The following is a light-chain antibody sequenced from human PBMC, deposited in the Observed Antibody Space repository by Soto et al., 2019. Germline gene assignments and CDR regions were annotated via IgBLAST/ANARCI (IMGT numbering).Light chain of an antibody. CDR1: ASDVGSSNL. V-gene: IGLV2-23*01. CDR3: CSFASSSTFYV. CDR2: EGR. J-gene: IGLJ1*01. Sequence: QSALTQPASVSGSPGQSITISCTGTASDVGSSNLVSWYQQYPGKAPKLIIYEGRRRPSGVSGRFSGSKSGNTASLTIFGLQAEDEADYYCCSFASSSTFYVFGTGTKLTVL.